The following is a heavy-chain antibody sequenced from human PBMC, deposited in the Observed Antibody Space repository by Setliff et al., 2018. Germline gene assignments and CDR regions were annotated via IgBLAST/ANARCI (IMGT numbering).Heavy chain of an antibody. J-gene: IGHJ4*02. Sequence: GASVKVSCKASGYTFTSYGISWVRQAPGQGLEWMGWISTYNGDTDYAQKLQDRLTMTTDTSTSTVYMELRSLRSDDTAVYYCATRPGIAVAGFDHWGQGTLVTVSS. D-gene: IGHD6-19*01. CDR1: GYTFTSYG. CDR3: ATRPGIAVAGFDH. CDR2: ISTYNGDT. V-gene: IGHV1-18*01.